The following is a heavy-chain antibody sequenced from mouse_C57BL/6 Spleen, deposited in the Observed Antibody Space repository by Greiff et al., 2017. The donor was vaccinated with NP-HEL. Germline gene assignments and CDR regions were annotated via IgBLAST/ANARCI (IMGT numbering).Heavy chain of an antibody. J-gene: IGHJ2*01. CDR1: GYAFSSYW. V-gene: IGHV1-80*01. CDR2: IYPGDGDT. D-gene: IGHD1-1*01. Sequence: VKLMESGAELVKPGASVKISCKASGYAFSSYWMNWVKQRPGKGLEWIGQIYPGDGDTNYNGKFKGKATLTADKSSSTAYMQLSSLTSEDSAVYFCATTVVARSFDYWGQGTTLTVSS. CDR3: ATTVVARSFDY.